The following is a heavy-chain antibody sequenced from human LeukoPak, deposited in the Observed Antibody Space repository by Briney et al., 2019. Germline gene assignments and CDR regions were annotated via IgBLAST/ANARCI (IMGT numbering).Heavy chain of an antibody. V-gene: IGHV3-72*01. CDR1: GFTFSDHR. CDR2: IRNKANRYTI. Sequence: PGGSLRLSCTASGFTFSDHRIDWVRQVPGKGLEWVARIRNKANRYTIEYVASVKGRFIISRDDSKNSLFLQMNSLRAEDTAVYHCVRDSGRYSWDFWGQGTLVTVSS. D-gene: IGHD1-26*01. CDR3: VRDSGRYSWDF. J-gene: IGHJ4*02.